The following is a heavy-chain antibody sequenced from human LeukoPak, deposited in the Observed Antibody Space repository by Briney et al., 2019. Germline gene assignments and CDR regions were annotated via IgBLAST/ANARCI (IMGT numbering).Heavy chain of an antibody. Sequence: SETLSLTCTVSGGSIGSSSYYWGWIRQPPGKGLEWIGSIYYSGSTYYNPSLKSRVTISVDTSKNQFSLKLSSVTAADTAVYYCARVLGIAAAGMFDPWGQGTLVTVSS. CDR1: GGSIGSSSYY. CDR3: ARVLGIAAAGMFDP. J-gene: IGHJ5*02. CDR2: IYYSGST. D-gene: IGHD6-13*01. V-gene: IGHV4-39*01.